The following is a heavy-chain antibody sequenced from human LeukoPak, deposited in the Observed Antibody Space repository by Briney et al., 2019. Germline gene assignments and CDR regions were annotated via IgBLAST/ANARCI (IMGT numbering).Heavy chain of an antibody. CDR3: ARARYSGSFRHSDY. V-gene: IGHV3-11*01. CDR2: ISSSGSTI. D-gene: IGHD1-26*01. J-gene: IGHJ4*02. CDR1: GFTFSDYC. Sequence: GGSLRLSCAASGFTFSDYCMSGIRQAPGKGLEWVSYISSSGSTIYYADSVKGRFTISRDNAKNSLYLQMNSLRAEDTAVYYCARARYSGSFRHSDYWGQGTLVTVSS.